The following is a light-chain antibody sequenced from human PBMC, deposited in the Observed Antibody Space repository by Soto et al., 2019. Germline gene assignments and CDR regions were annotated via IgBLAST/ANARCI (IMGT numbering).Light chain of an antibody. CDR1: QDIRDW. J-gene: IGKJ2*01. CDR3: LQDYNYPYT. V-gene: IGKV1-12*01. CDR2: AAS. Sequence: DIQMTQSPSSVSAYVGDRVTITCRASQDIRDWIAWYQQKPGKAPKLLISAASSLQSGVPSRFSGSGSGTDFSLTISSLQSEDFATYYCLQDYNYPYTFGLGTKLEIK.